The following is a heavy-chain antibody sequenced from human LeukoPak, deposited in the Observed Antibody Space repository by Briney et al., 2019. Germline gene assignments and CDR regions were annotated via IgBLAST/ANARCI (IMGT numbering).Heavy chain of an antibody. CDR3: ARTHSPPGIAVAVYFYYGMDV. CDR1: GFTFSSYW. D-gene: IGHD6-19*01. CDR2: IKQDGSEK. J-gene: IGHJ6*02. V-gene: IGHV3-7*03. Sequence: GGSLRLSCAASGFTFSSYWMNWVRQAPGKGLEWVGNIKQDGSEKYYVDSVKGRFTISRDNAENSLYLQMNSLRAEDTAVYYCARTHSPPGIAVAVYFYYGMDVWGQGTTVTVSS.